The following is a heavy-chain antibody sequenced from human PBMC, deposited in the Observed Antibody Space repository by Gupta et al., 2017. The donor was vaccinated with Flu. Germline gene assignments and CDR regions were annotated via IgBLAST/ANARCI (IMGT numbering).Heavy chain of an antibody. CDR2: INHSGST. V-gene: IGHV4-34*01. CDR3: AKSGGYGMDV. J-gene: IGHJ6*02. D-gene: IGHD4-23*01. CDR1: GGSFSGYY. Sequence: QVQLQQWGAGLLKRSETLSLTCAVYGGSFSGYYWSWNRQPPGKGLEWIGEINHSGSTNYNPSLKSRVTISVDTSKNQFSLKLSSVTAADTAVYYCAKSGGYGMDVWGQGTTVTVSS.